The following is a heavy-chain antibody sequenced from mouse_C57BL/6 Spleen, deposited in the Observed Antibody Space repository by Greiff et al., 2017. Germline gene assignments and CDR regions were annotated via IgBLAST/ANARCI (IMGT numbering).Heavy chain of an antibody. Sequence: EVKLVESGGGLVKPGGSLKLSCAASGFTFSSYAMSWVRQTPEQRLEWVATISDGGSYTYYPDNVKGRFTISRDNAKNNLYLQMSNLKSEDTAMYYCERKGVRNWYFDVWGTGTTVTVAS. CDR1: GFTFSSYA. D-gene: IGHD5-1*01. CDR2: ISDGGSYT. V-gene: IGHV5-4*03. J-gene: IGHJ1*03. CDR3: ERKGVRNWYFDV.